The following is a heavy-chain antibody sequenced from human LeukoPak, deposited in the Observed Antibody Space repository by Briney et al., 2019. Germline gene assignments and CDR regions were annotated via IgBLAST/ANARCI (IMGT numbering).Heavy chain of an antibody. D-gene: IGHD6-25*01. CDR1: GGSISSYY. V-gene: IGHV4-59*01. Sequence: SETLSLTCTVSGGSISSYYWSWIRQPPGKGLEWIGYIYYSGSTNYNPSLKSRVTISVDTSKDQFSLKLSSVTAADTAVYYCARTGYSSDYYGMDVWGQGTTVTVSS. J-gene: IGHJ6*02. CDR2: IYYSGST. CDR3: ARTGYSSDYYGMDV.